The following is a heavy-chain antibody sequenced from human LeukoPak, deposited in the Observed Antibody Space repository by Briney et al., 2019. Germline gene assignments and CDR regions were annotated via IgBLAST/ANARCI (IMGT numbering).Heavy chain of an antibody. CDR2: IYHSGST. CDR1: GYSISSGYY. V-gene: IGHV4-38-2*02. CDR3: ARSFSGSYSLGDY. Sequence: PSETLSLTCTVSGYSISSGYYWGWIRQPPGKGLEWIGSIYHSGSTYYNPSLKSRVTISVDTSKNQFSLKLSSVTAADTAVYYCARSFSGSYSLGDYWGQGTLVTVSS. J-gene: IGHJ4*02. D-gene: IGHD3-10*01.